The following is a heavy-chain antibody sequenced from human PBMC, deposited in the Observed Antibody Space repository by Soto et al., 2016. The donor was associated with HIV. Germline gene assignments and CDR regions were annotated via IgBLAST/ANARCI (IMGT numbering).Heavy chain of an antibody. V-gene: IGHV3-48*01. CDR1: GFTFSLYS. Sequence: EVQLVESGGGLVQPGGSLRLPCAASGFTFSLYSMNWVRQAPGKGLEWVSYISSSGSTISYADSVKGRFTISRDNAKNSLYLQMNSLRAEDTAVYYCARESTNYDYYFDYWGQGTLVTVSS. CDR2: ISSSGSTI. CDR3: ARESTNYDYYFDY. D-gene: IGHD5-12*01. J-gene: IGHJ4*02.